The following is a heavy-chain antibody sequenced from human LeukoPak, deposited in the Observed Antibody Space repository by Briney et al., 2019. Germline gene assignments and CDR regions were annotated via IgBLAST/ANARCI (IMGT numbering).Heavy chain of an antibody. V-gene: IGHV1-69*04. CDR1: GGTFSSYA. CDR2: IIPILGIA. Sequence: ASAKVSCKASGGTFSSYAISWVRQAPGQGLEWMGRIIPILGIANYAQKFQGRVTITADKSTSTAYMELSSLRSEDTAVYYCARGTAAEYYFDYWGQGTLVTVSS. J-gene: IGHJ4*02. CDR3: ARGTAAEYYFDY. D-gene: IGHD2-2*01.